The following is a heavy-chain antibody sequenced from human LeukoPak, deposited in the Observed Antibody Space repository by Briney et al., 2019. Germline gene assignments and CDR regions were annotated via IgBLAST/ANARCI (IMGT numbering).Heavy chain of an antibody. CDR2: ISSSSSYI. Sequence: GGSLRLSCAASGFPFSTYSMNWVRQAPGKGLEWVSFISSSSSYIYYADSVKGRFTISRDNAKNSMYLQMNSLRAEDTAVYYCASTTAAGTYYYYYMDVWGKGTTVTISS. D-gene: IGHD6-13*01. CDR1: GFPFSTYS. V-gene: IGHV3-21*01. J-gene: IGHJ6*03. CDR3: ASTTAAGTYYYYYMDV.